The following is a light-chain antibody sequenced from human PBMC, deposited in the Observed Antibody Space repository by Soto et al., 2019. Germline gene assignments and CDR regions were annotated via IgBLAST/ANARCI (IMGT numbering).Light chain of an antibody. Sequence: QSVLTQPASVSGSPGQSITISCTGTSSDVGGYNYVSWYQQHPGKAPKLMIYEVTNRPSGVSNRFSGSKSGNTASLTISGLRAEEEDDYYCASYTSRGTGVFGGGTKVTVL. CDR1: SSDVGGYNY. CDR3: ASYTSRGTGV. J-gene: IGLJ3*02. CDR2: EVT. V-gene: IGLV2-14*01.